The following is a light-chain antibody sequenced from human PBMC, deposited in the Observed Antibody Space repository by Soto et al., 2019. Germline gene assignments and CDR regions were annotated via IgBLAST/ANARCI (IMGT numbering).Light chain of an antibody. CDR2: KVS. J-gene: IGKJ5*01. CDR3: KQGTHWPIT. V-gene: IGKV2-30*02. CDR1: QSLVHSDGIAY. Sequence: DVVMTQSPLSLPVTLGQPASISCRSNQSLVHSDGIAYFSWFQQRPGRSPRCLIYKVSNRDSGVTDRFSGSGSGTDFALKISRVEAEDVWVYYCKQGTHWPITFGQGTRLEIK.